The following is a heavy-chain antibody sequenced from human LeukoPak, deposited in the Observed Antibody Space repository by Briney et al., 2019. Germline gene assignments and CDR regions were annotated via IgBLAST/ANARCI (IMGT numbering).Heavy chain of an antibody. CDR1: GGSISSYY. V-gene: IGHV4-59*01. D-gene: IGHD4/OR15-4a*01. Sequence: SETLSLTCTVSGGSISSYYWSWIRQPPGKGLEWIGYIYYSGSTNYNPSFKSRVTISVDTSKNQFSLKLSSVTAADTAVYYCARQGAYLDYWGQGTLVTVSS. CDR3: ARQGAYLDY. J-gene: IGHJ4*02. CDR2: IYYSGST.